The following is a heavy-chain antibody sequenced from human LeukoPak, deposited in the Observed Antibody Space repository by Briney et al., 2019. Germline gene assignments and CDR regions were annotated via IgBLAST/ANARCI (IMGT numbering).Heavy chain of an antibody. J-gene: IGHJ4*02. CDR2: IKQDGSEK. D-gene: IGHD3-9*01. V-gene: IGHV3-7*01. Sequence: GGSLRLSCGVSGFTFSDYWMNWVRQAPGKGLEWVANIKQDGSEKYYVDSVKGRFTISRDNAKNSLYLQMNSLRAEDTAVYYCERVRDYDILTGYYTGTYYFDYWGQGTLVTVSS. CDR1: GFTFSDYW. CDR3: ERVRDYDILTGYYTGTYYFDY.